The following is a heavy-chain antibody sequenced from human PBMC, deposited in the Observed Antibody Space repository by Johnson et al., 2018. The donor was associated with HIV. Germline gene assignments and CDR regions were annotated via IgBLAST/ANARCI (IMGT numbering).Heavy chain of an antibody. Sequence: VLLVESGGGLVQPGGSLRLSCAASGFTVSSNYMSWVRQAPGKGLEWVSVIYSGGSTYYADSVKGRFTISRDNSKNTLYLQMNSLRVEDTALYYCARPADYGDYSRDAFDIWGQGTMVTVSS. V-gene: IGHV3-66*01. CDR3: ARPADYGDYSRDAFDI. CDR1: GFTVSSNY. CDR2: IYSGGST. D-gene: IGHD4-17*01. J-gene: IGHJ3*02.